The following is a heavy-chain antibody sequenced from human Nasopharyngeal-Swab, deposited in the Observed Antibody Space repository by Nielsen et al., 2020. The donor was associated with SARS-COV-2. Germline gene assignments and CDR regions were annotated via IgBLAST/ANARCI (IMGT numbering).Heavy chain of an antibody. CDR3: ARDLLWLVPHWYFDL. D-gene: IGHD6-19*01. Sequence: GGSLRLSCAASGFTFSSYSMNWVRQAPGKGLEWVSSISSSSSYIYYADSVKGRFTISRDNAKNSLCLQMNSLRAEDTAVYYCARDLLWLVPHWYFDLWGRGTLVTVSS. CDR2: ISSSSSYI. V-gene: IGHV3-21*01. CDR1: GFTFSSYS. J-gene: IGHJ2*01.